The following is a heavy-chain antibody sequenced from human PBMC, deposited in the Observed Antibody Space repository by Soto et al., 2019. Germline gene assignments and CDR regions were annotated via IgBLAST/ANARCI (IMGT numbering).Heavy chain of an antibody. CDR2: IGTSGDT. V-gene: IGHV3-13*04. CDR1: GFTFSRYD. J-gene: IGHJ5*02. CDR3: ARGALGFDP. Sequence: EVQVVESGGGLVQPGGSLRLSFAASGFTFSRYDMHWVRQATGRGLEWVSGIGTSGDTYYAGSVKGRFTISRENAKNSVYLQMNSLRAGDTAVYYCARGALGFDPWGQGTLVAVSS. D-gene: IGHD6-6*01.